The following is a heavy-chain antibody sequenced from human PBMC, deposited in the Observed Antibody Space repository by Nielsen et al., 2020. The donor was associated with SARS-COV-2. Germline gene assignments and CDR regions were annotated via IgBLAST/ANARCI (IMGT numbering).Heavy chain of an antibody. V-gene: IGHV3-21*01. CDR1: GFPFSDYT. CDR3: ARDQDGGAATSNFYFDL. D-gene: IGHD6-25*01. CDR2: ITMSGAYM. Sequence: GGSLRLSCAASGFPFSDYTMNWVRQAPGKGLEWVASITMSGAYMYYADSVRGRFTVSRDNAENSLSLQMNSLRDDDTAVYYCARDQDGGAATSNFYFDLWGRGTLVIVSS. J-gene: IGHJ2*01.